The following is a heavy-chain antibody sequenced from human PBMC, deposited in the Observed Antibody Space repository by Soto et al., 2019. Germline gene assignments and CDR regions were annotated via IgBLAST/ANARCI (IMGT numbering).Heavy chain of an antibody. CDR2: IIPILGIA. D-gene: IGHD7-27*01. CDR3: ARARAGEPQNLDY. Sequence: ASVKVSCKASGGTFSSYAISWVRQAPGQGLEWMGGIIPILGIANYAQKFQGRVTITADKSTSTAYMELSSRRSEDTAGYYWARARAGEPQNLDYWGQGTRVTVSS. V-gene: IGHV1-69*10. CDR1: GGTFSSYA. J-gene: IGHJ4*02.